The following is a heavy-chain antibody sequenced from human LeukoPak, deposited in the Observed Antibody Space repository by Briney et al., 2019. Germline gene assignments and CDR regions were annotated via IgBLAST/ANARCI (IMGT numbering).Heavy chain of an antibody. CDR3: ARGGVLRYFDWVLSY. D-gene: IGHD3-9*01. CDR2: IYPGVSDT. V-gene: IGHV5-51*01. J-gene: IGHJ4*02. CDR1: GYSFTNYW. Sequence: GESLKISCKGSGYSFTNYWIGWVRQMPGKGLEWMGIIYPGVSDTRYSPSFQGQVTISADKSISTAYLQWSSLRASDTAMYYCARGGVLRYFDWVLSYWGQGTLVTVSS.